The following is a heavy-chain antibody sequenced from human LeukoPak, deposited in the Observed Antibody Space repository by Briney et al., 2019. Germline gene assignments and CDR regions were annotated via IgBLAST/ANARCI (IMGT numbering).Heavy chain of an antibody. CDR3: ARGVDGDSYYDY. V-gene: IGHV4-59*12. CDR1: GGSISNYY. D-gene: IGHD2-21*01. J-gene: IGHJ4*02. CDR2: IYYSGST. Sequence: SETLSLTCTVSGGSISNYYWSWIRQPPGKGLEWIGYIYYSGSTNYNPSLKSRVTISVDRSRNHFSLKLNSVTAADTAVYYCARGVDGDSYYDYWGLGSLVTVSS.